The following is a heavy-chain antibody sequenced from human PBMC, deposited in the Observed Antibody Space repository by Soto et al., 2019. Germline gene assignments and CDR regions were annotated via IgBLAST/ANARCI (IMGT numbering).Heavy chain of an antibody. CDR1: GFPFSNYA. CDR2: TSGGGGGT. Sequence: PGGSLRLSCSVSGFPFSNYAMSWVRQAPGKGLEWVSSTSGGGGGTHYADSMKGRFTISRDNSKNTLHLEMNRLRADDTAVYYCASTRRDGYNNYYYYGMDVWGQGTTVTVSS. D-gene: IGHD5-12*01. CDR3: ASTRRDGYNNYYYYGMDV. V-gene: IGHV3-23*01. J-gene: IGHJ6*02.